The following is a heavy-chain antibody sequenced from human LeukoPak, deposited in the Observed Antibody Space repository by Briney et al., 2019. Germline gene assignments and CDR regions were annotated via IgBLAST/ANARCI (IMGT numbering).Heavy chain of an antibody. CDR2: INPSGGST. Sequence: ASVKVSCKASGYTFTSYYMHWVRQAPGQGLEWMGIINPSGGSTSYAQKFPGRVTMTRDTSTSTVYMELSSLRSEDTAVYYCARDGFPYYYDSSGYSLDYRGQGTLVTVSS. D-gene: IGHD3-22*01. J-gene: IGHJ4*02. V-gene: IGHV1-46*01. CDR1: GYTFTSYY. CDR3: ARDGFPYYYDSSGYSLDY.